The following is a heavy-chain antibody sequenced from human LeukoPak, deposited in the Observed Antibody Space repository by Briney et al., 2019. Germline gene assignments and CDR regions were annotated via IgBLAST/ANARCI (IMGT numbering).Heavy chain of an antibody. J-gene: IGHJ4*02. V-gene: IGHV3-33*01. Sequence: PGGSVRLSCAASGFTFSSYGMHWVRQAPGKGLEWVAVIWYDGSNKYYADSVKGRFTISRDNSKNTLYLQMNSLRAEDTAVYYCARDPVGATTSYYFDYWGQGTLVTVSS. D-gene: IGHD1-26*01. CDR2: IWYDGSNK. CDR3: ARDPVGATTSYYFDY. CDR1: GFTFSSYG.